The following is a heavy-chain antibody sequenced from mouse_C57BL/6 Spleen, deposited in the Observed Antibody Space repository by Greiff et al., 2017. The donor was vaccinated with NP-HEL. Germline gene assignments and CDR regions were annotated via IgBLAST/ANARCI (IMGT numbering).Heavy chain of an antibody. CDR2: IYPRSGNT. V-gene: IGHV1-81*01. D-gene: IGHD2-4*01. CDR3: AREWDYDGFAY. CDR1: GYTFTSYG. Sequence: VQLQQSGAELARPGASVKLSCKASGYTFTSYGISWVKQRTGQGLEWIGEIYPRSGNTYYNEKFKGKATLTADKSSSTAYMELRSLASEDSAVYFCAREWDYDGFAYWGQGTLVTVSA. J-gene: IGHJ3*01.